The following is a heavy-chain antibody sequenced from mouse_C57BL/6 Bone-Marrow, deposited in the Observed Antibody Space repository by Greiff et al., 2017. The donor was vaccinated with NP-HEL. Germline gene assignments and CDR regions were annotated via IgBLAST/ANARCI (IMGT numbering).Heavy chain of an antibody. D-gene: IGHD2-4*01. J-gene: IGHJ4*01. CDR3: ARYSYYDYDEGYYYAMDY. CDR2: ISYSGST. V-gene: IGHV3-8*01. CDR1: GYSITSDY. Sequence: EVKLQESGPGLAKPSQTLSLTCSVTGYSITSDYWNWIRKFPGHKLEYMGYISYSGSTYYNPSLKSRISITRDTTKNQYYLQLNSVTTEDTATYYCARYSYYDYDEGYYYAMDYWGQGTSVTVSS.